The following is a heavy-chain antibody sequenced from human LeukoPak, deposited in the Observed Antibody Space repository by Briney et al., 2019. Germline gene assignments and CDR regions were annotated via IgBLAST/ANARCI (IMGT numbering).Heavy chain of an antibody. V-gene: IGHV1-18*01. CDR1: GYTFTSYG. Sequence: ASVKVSCKASGYTFTSYGISWVRQAPGQGLEWMGWISAYNGNTNYAQKLQGRVTVTTDTSTSTAYMELRSLRSDDTAVYYCARDNAYYYGSGSYYRDWFDPWGQGTLVTVSS. J-gene: IGHJ5*02. D-gene: IGHD3-10*01. CDR3: ARDNAYYYGSGSYYRDWFDP. CDR2: ISAYNGNT.